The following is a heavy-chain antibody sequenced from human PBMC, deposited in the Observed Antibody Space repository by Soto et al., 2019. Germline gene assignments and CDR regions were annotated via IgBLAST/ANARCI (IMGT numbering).Heavy chain of an antibody. J-gene: IGHJ6*02. CDR1: GFTFSSYD. D-gene: IGHD2-2*01. CDR3: ARGIPAAYYYGMDV. V-gene: IGHV3-13*01. CDR2: IGTAGDT. Sequence: GGSLRLSCAASGFTFSSYDMHWVRQATGKGLEWVSAIGTAGDTYYPGSVKGRCTISRENAKYSLNLQLNSLRAGDTAVYYCARGIPAAYYYGMDVWGQGTTVTVSS.